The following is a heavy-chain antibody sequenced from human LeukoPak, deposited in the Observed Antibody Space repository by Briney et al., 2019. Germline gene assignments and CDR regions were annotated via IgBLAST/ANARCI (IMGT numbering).Heavy chain of an antibody. CDR1: AYSFTAYY. Sequence: GASVKVSCKTSAYSFTAYYIHWMRQAPGQGLEWMGWINPKSGGTNYAQKFQGRVTMTRDTSNSTAYMDLSSLRSDDTAVYYCAGDGMFYYGTDSYYTGGWFDPWGQGTLVTVSS. CDR2: INPKSGGT. CDR3: AGDGMFYYGTDSYYTGGWFDP. D-gene: IGHD3-10*01. J-gene: IGHJ5*02. V-gene: IGHV1-2*02.